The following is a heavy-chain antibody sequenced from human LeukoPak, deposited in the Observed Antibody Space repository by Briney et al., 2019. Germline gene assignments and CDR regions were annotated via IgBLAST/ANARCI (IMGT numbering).Heavy chain of an antibody. Sequence: GGSLRLSCAVSGFTFSSYAMSWVRQAPGKGLEWVSAISGSGGSTYYADSVKGRFTISRDNSKNTLYLQMNSLGAEDTAVYYCAKDPQYYDFWSGCSYNWFDPWGQGTLVTVSS. CDR1: GFTFSSYA. V-gene: IGHV3-23*01. J-gene: IGHJ5*02. CDR3: AKDPQYYDFWSGCSYNWFDP. CDR2: ISGSGGST. D-gene: IGHD3-3*01.